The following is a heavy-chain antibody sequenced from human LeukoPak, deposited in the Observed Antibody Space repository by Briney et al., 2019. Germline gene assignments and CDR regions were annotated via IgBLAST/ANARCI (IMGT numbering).Heavy chain of an antibody. CDR3: AGDYGDYVSVFDY. D-gene: IGHD4-17*01. CDR2: ISGSGGST. J-gene: IGHJ4*02. V-gene: IGHV3-23*01. CDR1: GLTFSTYS. Sequence: GGSLRLSCAASGLTFSTYSMNWVRQAPGKGLEWVSAISGSGGSTYYADSVKGRFTISRDNSKNTLYLQMNSLRAEDTAVYYCAGDYGDYVSVFDYWGQGTLVTVSS.